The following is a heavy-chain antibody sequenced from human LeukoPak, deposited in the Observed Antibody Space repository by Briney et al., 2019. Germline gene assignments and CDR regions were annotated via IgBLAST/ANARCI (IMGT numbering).Heavy chain of an antibody. J-gene: IGHJ4*02. Sequence: GASVKVSCKASGYTFTGYYMHWVRQAPGQGLEWMGWINPNSGGTNYAQKFQGRVTMTRDTSISTAYMELSRLRSDDTAVYYCARDRGVVVVAAHFLYDYWGQGTLVTVSS. CDR3: ARDRGVVVVAAHFLYDY. V-gene: IGHV1-2*02. D-gene: IGHD2-15*01. CDR2: INPNSGGT. CDR1: GYTFTGYY.